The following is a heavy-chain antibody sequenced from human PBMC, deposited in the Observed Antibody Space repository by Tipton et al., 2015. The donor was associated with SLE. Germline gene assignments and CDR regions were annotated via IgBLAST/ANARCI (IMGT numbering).Heavy chain of an antibody. J-gene: IGHJ4*02. CDR3: ARSGGISIPFDY. V-gene: IGHV4-59*01. D-gene: IGHD3-3*02. CDR1: GGSISSYY. CDR2: IYYSGST. Sequence: TLSLTCTVSGGSISSYYWSWIRQPPGKGLEWIGYIYYSGSTNYNPSLKSRVTISVDTSKNQFSLKLSSVTAADTAVYYCARSGGISIPFDYWGQGTLVTVSS.